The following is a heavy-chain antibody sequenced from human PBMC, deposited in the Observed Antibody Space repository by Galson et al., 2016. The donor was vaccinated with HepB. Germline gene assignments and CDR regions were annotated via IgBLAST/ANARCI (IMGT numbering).Heavy chain of an antibody. D-gene: IGHD6-19*01. CDR3: GRDRAVKSIDQ. CDR2: IWSDGSSV. J-gene: IGHJ4*02. CDR1: GFTFSISG. V-gene: IGHV3-33*01. Sequence: SLRLSCAASGFTFSISGMHWVRQAPGKGLEWVAMIWSDGSSVYYADSVKGRFTISRDNSRNTLYLQMDSLRADDTAVYDWGRDRAVKSIDQWGQGALVTVSS.